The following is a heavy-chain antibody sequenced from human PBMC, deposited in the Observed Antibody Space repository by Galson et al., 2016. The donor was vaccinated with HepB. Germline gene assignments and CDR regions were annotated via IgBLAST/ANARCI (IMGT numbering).Heavy chain of an antibody. CDR1: YDSINSKNW. Sequence: SETLSLTCAVSYDSINSKNWWSWVRQPPGKGLEWIGETSHSGNTNYSPSLKSRVTISLDKSKNQFSLNLKYMTAADKAVYYCASNRGGGSYFDSWGQGILVTVSS. CDR2: TSHSGNT. J-gene: IGHJ4*02. CDR3: ASNRGGGSYFDS. V-gene: IGHV4-4*02. D-gene: IGHD3-16*01.